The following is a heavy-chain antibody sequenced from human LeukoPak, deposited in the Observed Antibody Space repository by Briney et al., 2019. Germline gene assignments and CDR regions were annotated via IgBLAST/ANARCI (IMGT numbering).Heavy chain of an antibody. CDR3: ARAYSRSSFDY. D-gene: IGHD6-6*01. CDR1: GGSISSYY. CDR2: VYYSGST. J-gene: IGHJ4*02. Sequence: SETLSLTCTVSGGSISSYYWSWIRQPPGQGLEWIGYVYYSGSTNYNPSLKSRVTISIDTSKNQFSLTLNSVTTADTAVYYCARAYSRSSFDYWGLGTLVTVSS. V-gene: IGHV4-59*08.